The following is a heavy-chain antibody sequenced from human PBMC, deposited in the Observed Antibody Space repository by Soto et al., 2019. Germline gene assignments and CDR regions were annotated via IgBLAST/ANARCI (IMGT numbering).Heavy chain of an antibody. D-gene: IGHD4-17*01. CDR3: AHRGYGDYPRDNWFDP. CDR2: IYWNDDK. Sequence: QITLRESGPTLVKPTQTLTLTCTFSGFSLNTAGAGVGWIRQPPGKALEWLALIYWNDDKRFSPSLKSKLTITKDTSKIQVVLTMTNVDPVDTATYYCAHRGYGDYPRDNWFDPWGQGTLVTVSS. J-gene: IGHJ5*02. V-gene: IGHV2-5*01. CDR1: GFSLNTAGAG.